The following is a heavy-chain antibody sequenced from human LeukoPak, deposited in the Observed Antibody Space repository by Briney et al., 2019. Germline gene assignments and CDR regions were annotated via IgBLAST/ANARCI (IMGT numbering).Heavy chain of an antibody. CDR2: VHYSGSA. Sequence: PSETLSLTCAVYGGSFSGYYWTWIRQSPGRGLERIGEVHYSGSATYNPSLKSRVAISVDTSINQFSLKMNSVTAADTAVYYCARGQWFRAFWSRGTPVTVSS. CDR1: GGSFSGYY. D-gene: IGHD3-10*01. CDR3: ARGQWFRAF. V-gene: IGHV4-34*01. J-gene: IGHJ4*01.